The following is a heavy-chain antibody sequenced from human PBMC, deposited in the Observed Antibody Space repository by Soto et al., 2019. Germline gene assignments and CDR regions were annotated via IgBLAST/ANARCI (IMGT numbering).Heavy chain of an antibody. CDR3: AKRSITMVRGVILDYYYYGMDV. CDR2: ISYDGSNK. CDR1: GFTFSSYG. J-gene: IGHJ6*02. V-gene: IGHV3-30*18. Sequence: GGSLRLSCAASGFTFSSYGMHWVRQAPGKGLEWVAVISYDGSNKYYADSVKGRFTIPRDNSKNTLYLQMNSLRAEDTAVYYCAKRSITMVRGVILDYYYYGMDVWGQGT. D-gene: IGHD3-10*01.